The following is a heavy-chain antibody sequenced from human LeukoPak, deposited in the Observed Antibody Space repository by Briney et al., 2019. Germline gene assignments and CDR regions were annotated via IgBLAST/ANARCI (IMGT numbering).Heavy chain of an antibody. D-gene: IGHD3-22*01. Sequence: PGGSLRLSCAASGFTFSSYSMNWVRQAPGKGLEWVSSISSSSSYIYYADSMKGRFTISRDNAKNSLYLQVNSLRAEDTAVYYCARENYDSSGYFFDYWGQGTLVTVSS. V-gene: IGHV3-21*01. J-gene: IGHJ4*02. CDR1: GFTFSSYS. CDR3: ARENYDSSGYFFDY. CDR2: ISSSSSYI.